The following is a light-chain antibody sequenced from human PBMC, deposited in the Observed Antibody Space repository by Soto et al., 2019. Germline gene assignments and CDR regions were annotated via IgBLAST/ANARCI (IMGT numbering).Light chain of an antibody. V-gene: IGKV3-20*01. J-gene: IGKJ1*01. Sequence: DIVMTQSPDSVSVSPGERATLSCRASQSVSSSYLAWYQQKPGQAPRLLIYGASSRATGIPDRFSGSGSGTDFTLTISSLQPDDFATYYCQQYNSYPRTFGQGTKVDIK. CDR1: QSVSSSY. CDR2: GAS. CDR3: QQYNSYPRT.